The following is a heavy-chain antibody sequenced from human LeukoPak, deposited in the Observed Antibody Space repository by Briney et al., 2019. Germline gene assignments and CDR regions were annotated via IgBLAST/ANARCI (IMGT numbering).Heavy chain of an antibody. CDR2: ISSSSSTI. CDR3: TRDSPPDY. V-gene: IGHV3-48*01. CDR1: GFIFGTYS. J-gene: IGHJ4*02. Sequence: GGSLRLSCAASGFIFGTYSMNWVRQAPGKELEWVSYISSSSSTIYYADSVKGRFTISRDNAKNSLYLQMNSLRAEDTAIYYCTRDSPPDYWGQGTLVTVSS.